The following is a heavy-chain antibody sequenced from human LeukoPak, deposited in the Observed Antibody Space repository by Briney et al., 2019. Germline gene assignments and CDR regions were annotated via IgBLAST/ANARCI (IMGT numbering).Heavy chain of an antibody. D-gene: IGHD6-13*01. CDR1: GGSFSGYY. CDR3: ARFYSSSWYGGWFDP. CDR2: INHSGST. J-gene: IGHJ5*02. V-gene: IGHV4-34*01. Sequence: SETLSLTRAVYGGSFSGYYWSWIRQPPGKGLEWIGEINHSGSTNYNPSLKSRVTISVDTSKNQFSLKLSSVTAADTAVYCCARFYSSSWYGGWFDPWGQGTLVTVSS.